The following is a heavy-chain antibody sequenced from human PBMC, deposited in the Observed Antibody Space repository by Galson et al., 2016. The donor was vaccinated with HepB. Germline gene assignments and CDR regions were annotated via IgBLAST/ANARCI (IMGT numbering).Heavy chain of an antibody. Sequence: SETLSLTCTVSGGSISTTSHYWVWVRQPPGKGLEWVGTIFYTGTTYYSPSLQRRVNVSVDTSRNQFNLKLTSVTAADTAAYFCARLMAIGAFDYWGQGILVTVSS. D-gene: IGHD5-24*01. CDR3: ARLMAIGAFDY. J-gene: IGHJ4*02. V-gene: IGHV4-39*01. CDR2: IFYTGTT. CDR1: GGSISTTSHY.